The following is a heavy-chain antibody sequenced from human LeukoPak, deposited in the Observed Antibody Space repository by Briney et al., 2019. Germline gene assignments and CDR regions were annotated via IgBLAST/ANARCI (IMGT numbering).Heavy chain of an antibody. Sequence: PSETLSLTCTVSGGSISNTGCYWGWIRQPPGKGLEWIGNIFYNGDTYYNSSLKSRLTISVDASKNQFSLRLTSLTAADTSVYYCARLPRPNSGVGSSNAFDIWGQGTMVTVSS. CDR1: GGSISNTGCY. D-gene: IGHD6-19*01. J-gene: IGHJ3*02. CDR3: ARLPRPNSGVGSSNAFDI. CDR2: IFYNGDT. V-gene: IGHV4-39*01.